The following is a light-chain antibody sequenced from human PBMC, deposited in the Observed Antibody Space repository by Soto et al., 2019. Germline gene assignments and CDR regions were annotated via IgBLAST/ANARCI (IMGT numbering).Light chain of an antibody. CDR3: SSYTTSPTLVV. V-gene: IGLV2-14*01. CDR1: ISDVGAYNY. CDR2: EVS. J-gene: IGLJ2*01. Sequence: QSVLTQPASVSGSPGQSLTISCTGTISDVGAYNYVSWYQQHPGKAPKLIIYEVSNRPSGVSKRFAGSKSGSTASLTISGLQTEDEADYFGSSYTTSPTLVVFGGGTQLTVL.